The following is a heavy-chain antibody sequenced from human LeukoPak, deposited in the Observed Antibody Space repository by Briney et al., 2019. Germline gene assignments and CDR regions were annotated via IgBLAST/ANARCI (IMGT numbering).Heavy chain of an antibody. CDR3: AIRQTQYGGYPSDY. CDR1: GFTFSRYW. Sequence: GGSLRLSCAASGFTFSRYWMSWVRQAPGKGLEWVANIKQDGSEKHYVDSVEGRFTISRDNAKNSLYLQMNSLRAEDTAVYYCAIRQTQYGGYPSDYWGQGTLVTVSS. CDR2: IKQDGSEK. J-gene: IGHJ4*02. D-gene: IGHD5-12*01. V-gene: IGHV3-7*03.